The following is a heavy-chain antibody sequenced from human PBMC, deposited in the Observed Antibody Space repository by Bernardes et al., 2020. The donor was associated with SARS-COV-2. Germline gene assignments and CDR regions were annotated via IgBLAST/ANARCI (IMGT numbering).Heavy chain of an antibody. Sequence: ASVKVSCKVSGYTLTELSMHWVRQAPGKGLEWMGGFDPEDGETIYAQKFQGRVTMTEDTSTDTAYMELSSLRSEDTAVYYCATVGITTWYYGMDVWGQGTTVTVSS. D-gene: IGHD4-4*01. V-gene: IGHV1-24*01. CDR1: GYTLTELS. J-gene: IGHJ6*02. CDR2: FDPEDGET. CDR3: ATVGITTWYYGMDV.